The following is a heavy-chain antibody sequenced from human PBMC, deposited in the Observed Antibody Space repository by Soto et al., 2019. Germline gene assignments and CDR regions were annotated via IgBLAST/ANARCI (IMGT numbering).Heavy chain of an antibody. D-gene: IGHD1-1*01. CDR3: ARYRYNWNDYYYYGMDV. CDR2: IFSNDEK. V-gene: IGHV2-26*01. CDR1: GFSLSNARMG. J-gene: IGHJ6*02. Sequence: QVTLKESGPVLVRPTETLTLTCTVSGFSLSNARMGVSWIRQPQGKALEWLAHIFSNDEKSYSTSLKSRLTISKDTSKSQVGLTMTNMDPVDTATYYCARYRYNWNDYYYYGMDVWGQGTTVTVSS.